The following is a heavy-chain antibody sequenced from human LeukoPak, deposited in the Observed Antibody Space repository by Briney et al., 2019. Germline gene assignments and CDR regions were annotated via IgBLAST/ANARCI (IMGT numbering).Heavy chain of an antibody. Sequence: SETLSLTCSVSGGSISSHSHYWAWIRQPPGKGLEWIGSIYYSGKTYNNPSLKSRVTISVDTSKNQFSLKLSSVTAADTAVYYCARGNYDILTGSQYFDYWGQGTLVTVSS. D-gene: IGHD3-9*01. V-gene: IGHV4-39*07. CDR1: GGSISSHSHY. CDR2: IYYSGKT. J-gene: IGHJ4*02. CDR3: ARGNYDILTGSQYFDY.